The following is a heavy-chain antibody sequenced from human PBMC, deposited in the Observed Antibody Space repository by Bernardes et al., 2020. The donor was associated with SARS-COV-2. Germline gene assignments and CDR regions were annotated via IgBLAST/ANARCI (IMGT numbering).Heavy chain of an antibody. V-gene: IGHV4-31*03. J-gene: IGHJ4*02. CDR2: IYYSGST. D-gene: IGHD3-3*01. CDR3: ARGGTIFGVVIRPPDY. CDR1: GGSISSGGYY. Sequence: SETLSLTCTVSGGSISSGGYYCSWLRQHPWKGLEWIGYIYYSGSTYYNPSLKSRVTISVDTSKNQFSLKLSSVTAADTAVYYCARGGTIFGVVIRPPDYWGQGTLVTVAS.